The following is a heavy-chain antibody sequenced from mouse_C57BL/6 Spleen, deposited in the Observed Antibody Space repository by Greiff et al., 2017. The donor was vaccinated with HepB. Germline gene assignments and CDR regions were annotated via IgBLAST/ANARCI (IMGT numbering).Heavy chain of an antibody. CDR1: GFTFSSYA. CDR2: ISDGGSYT. V-gene: IGHV5-4*01. J-gene: IGHJ4*01. Sequence: EVQLVESGGGLVKPGGSLKLSCAASGFTFSSYAMSWVRQTPEKRLEWVATISDGGSYTYYPDNVKGRFTISRDNAKNNLYLQMSHLKSEDTAMYYCARDDSNYEAMDYWGQGTSVTVSS. D-gene: IGHD2-5*01. CDR3: ARDDSNYEAMDY.